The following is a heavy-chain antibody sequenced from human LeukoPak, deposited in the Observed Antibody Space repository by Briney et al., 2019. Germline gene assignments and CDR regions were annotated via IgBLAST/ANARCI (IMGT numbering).Heavy chain of an antibody. CDR2: MNPNSGNT. Sequence: ASVKVSCKASGYTFTSYDINWVRQATGQGLEWMGWMNPNSGNTGYAQKFQGRVTMTRNTSISTAYMELSSLRSEDTAVYYCAADPRFYYDSSGYTFDYWGQGTQVTVSS. D-gene: IGHD3-22*01. CDR1: GYTFTSYD. V-gene: IGHV1-8*01. J-gene: IGHJ4*02. CDR3: AADPRFYYDSSGYTFDY.